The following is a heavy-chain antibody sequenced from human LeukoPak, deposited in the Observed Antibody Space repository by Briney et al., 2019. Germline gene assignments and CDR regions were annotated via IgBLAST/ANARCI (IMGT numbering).Heavy chain of an antibody. D-gene: IGHD3-10*01. V-gene: IGHV3-30*18. CDR1: GFTFSYYG. Sequence: GGSLRLSCVASGFTFSYYGMHWVRQAPGKGLEWVALISYDGTNEYYADSVNGRFTISRDNSKNTLYLQINSLRAEDTAVYYCAKDQGTYGPYYFDYWGQGTLVTVSS. CDR2: ISYDGTNE. J-gene: IGHJ4*02. CDR3: AKDQGTYGPYYFDY.